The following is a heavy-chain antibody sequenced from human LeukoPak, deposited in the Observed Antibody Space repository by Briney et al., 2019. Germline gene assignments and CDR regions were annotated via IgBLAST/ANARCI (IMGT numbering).Heavy chain of an antibody. V-gene: IGHV1-18*01. D-gene: IGHD2-21*01. CDR3: TRAGIEGIPPXXXFDP. Sequence: WASVKVSCKASGYSSTTYRISWVRQAPGQGLEWMGWISPSNDNTDYVQKFQGRVTMTTDTSTRTAYMELRSLRSDDTAVYYCTRAGIEGIPPXXXFDPWGQGTVVTVSS. CDR1: GYSSTTYR. CDR2: ISPSNDNT. J-gene: IGHJ5*02.